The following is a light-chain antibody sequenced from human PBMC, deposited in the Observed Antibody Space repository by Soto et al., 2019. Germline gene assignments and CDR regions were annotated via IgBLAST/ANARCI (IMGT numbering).Light chain of an antibody. V-gene: IGLV2-14*01. CDR1: SSDVGGYNY. J-gene: IGLJ2*01. Sequence: QSVLTQSASVSGSPGQSITVSCTGTSSDVGGYNYVSWYQQHPGKAPKLMIYEVSYRPSGVSNRFSGSKSGNTASLTISGLQAEDEADYYCSSYTGSSTLVFGGGTKVTVL. CDR3: SSYTGSSTLV. CDR2: EVS.